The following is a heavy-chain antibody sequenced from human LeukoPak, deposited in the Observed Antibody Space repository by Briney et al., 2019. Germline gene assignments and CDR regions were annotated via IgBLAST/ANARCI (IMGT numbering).Heavy chain of an antibody. CDR3: ARGLITLRYNWFDP. J-gene: IGHJ5*02. CDR2: INHSGST. CDR1: GGSFSGYY. V-gene: IGHV4-34*01. Sequence: SETLSLTCAVYGGSFSGYYWSWILQPPGKGLEWIGEINHSGSTNYNPSLKSRVTISVDTSKNQFSLKLSSVTAADTAVYYCARGLITLRYNWFDPWGQGTLVTVSS. D-gene: IGHD3-22*01.